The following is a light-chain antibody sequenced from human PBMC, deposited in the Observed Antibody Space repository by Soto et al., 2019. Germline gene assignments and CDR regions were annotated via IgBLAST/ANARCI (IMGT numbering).Light chain of an antibody. CDR2: WAS. CDR1: QSVLYSSNNKNY. V-gene: IGKV4-1*01. J-gene: IGKJ4*01. CDR3: QQYYSTPLV. Sequence: DIVMTQSPDSLAVSLGERATINCKSSQSVLYSSNNKNYLAWYQQKPGQPPKLLIYWASTRESGVPDRFSGSGSGTDFTVTNSSLQAEDVAVYYCQQYYSTPLVFGGGTKVEIK.